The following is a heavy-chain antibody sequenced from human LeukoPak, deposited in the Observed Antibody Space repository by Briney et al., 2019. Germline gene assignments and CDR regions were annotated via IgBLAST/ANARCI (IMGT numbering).Heavy chain of an antibody. CDR1: GGSISSYY. D-gene: IGHD3-22*01. J-gene: IGHJ4*02. V-gene: IGHV4-39*07. CDR3: ARVDYYDSSGYDY. CDR2: IYYSGST. Sequence: PSETLSLTCTVSGGSISSYYWGWIRQPPGKGLEWIGSIYYSGSTYYNPSLKSRVTISVDTSKNQFSLKLSSVTAADTAVYYCARVDYYDSSGYDYWGQGTLVTVSS.